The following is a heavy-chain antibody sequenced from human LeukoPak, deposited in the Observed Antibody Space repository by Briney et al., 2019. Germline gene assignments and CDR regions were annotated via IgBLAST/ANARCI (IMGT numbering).Heavy chain of an antibody. V-gene: IGHV6-1*01. Sequence: SQTLSLTCAISGDSISSYTAAWNWIRQYPSRGLEWLGRTYYRSRWLLDYAVPVRSRITINADTSKNRFSVQLASVTPDDTAVYYCARDGDFYGSGTLDSWGQGTLVTASS. CDR2: TYYRSRWLL. D-gene: IGHD3-10*01. CDR1: GDSISSYTAA. CDR3: ARDGDFYGSGTLDS. J-gene: IGHJ5*01.